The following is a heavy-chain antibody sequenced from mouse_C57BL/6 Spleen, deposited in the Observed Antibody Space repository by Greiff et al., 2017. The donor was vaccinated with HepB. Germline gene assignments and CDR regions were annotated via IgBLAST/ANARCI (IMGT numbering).Heavy chain of an antibody. CDR1: GYTFTDYY. Sequence: VQLQQSGPELVKPGASVKISCKASGYTFTDYYMNWVKQSHGKSLEWIGDINPNNGGTSYNQKFKGKATLTVDKSSSTAYMELRSLTSEDSAVYYCVRGDMIQRFAYWGQGTLVTVSA. D-gene: IGHD2-3*01. CDR2: INPNNGGT. V-gene: IGHV1-26*01. J-gene: IGHJ3*01. CDR3: VRGDMIQRFAY.